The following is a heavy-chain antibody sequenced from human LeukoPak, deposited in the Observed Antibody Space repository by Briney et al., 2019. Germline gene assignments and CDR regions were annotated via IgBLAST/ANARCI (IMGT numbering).Heavy chain of an antibody. CDR1: GFTFSNFA. J-gene: IGHJ4*02. Sequence: PGGSLRLSCAASGFTFSNFAMTWVRQAPGKGLEWVSSISSRHLTTYYTDSVKGRFTISRDNSKNTLYLQMNSLRAEDTAVYYCAKARATIYYFDCWGQGTLVTVSS. CDR2: ISSRHLTT. D-gene: IGHD5-12*01. V-gene: IGHV3-23*01. CDR3: AKARATIYYFDC.